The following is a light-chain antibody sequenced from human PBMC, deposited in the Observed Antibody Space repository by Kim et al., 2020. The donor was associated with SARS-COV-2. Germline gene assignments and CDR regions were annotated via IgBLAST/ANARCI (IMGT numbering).Light chain of an antibody. V-gene: IGLV1-44*01. Sequence: GQKITIACSGSSSNIGGNTVNGYQQRPGTAPRLLIYNDNQGPAGVPDRFSGSKAGTSASLTISGLQSEDEADYYCAAWDDSLNVVAFVGGTQLTVL. CDR1: SSNIGGNT. CDR2: NDN. J-gene: IGLJ2*01. CDR3: AAWDDSLNVVA.